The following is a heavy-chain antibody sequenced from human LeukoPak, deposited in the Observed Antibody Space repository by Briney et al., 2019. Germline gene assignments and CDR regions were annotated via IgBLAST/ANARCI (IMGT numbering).Heavy chain of an antibody. V-gene: IGHV6-1*01. D-gene: IGHD1-26*01. CDR1: GHSVSINNAA. Sequence: SQTLSLACAISGHSVSINNAAWNWIRQSPSRGLEWLGRTYYRSKWYNDYTVSVKSRITNNPDTSKNQFSLKLCSVTAADTAVYYCASGSYPGGGWFDPWGQGTLVTVSS. CDR3: ASGSYPGGGWFDP. CDR2: TYYRSKWYN. J-gene: IGHJ5*02.